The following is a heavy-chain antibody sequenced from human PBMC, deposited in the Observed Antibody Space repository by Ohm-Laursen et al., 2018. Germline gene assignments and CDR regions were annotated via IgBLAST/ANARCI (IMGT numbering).Heavy chain of an antibody. CDR1: GFTFSSYT. Sequence: GSLRLSCAASGFTFSSYTMNWVRQAPGKGLEWISYISSSGSVIYYADSVKGRFTISRDNAKNSLYLQMNSLRAEDTALYYCARSYWIGSEGYWGQGTLVTVSS. CDR2: ISSSGSVI. V-gene: IGHV3-48*01. J-gene: IGHJ4*02. CDR3: ARSYWIGSEGY. D-gene: IGHD3-3*01.